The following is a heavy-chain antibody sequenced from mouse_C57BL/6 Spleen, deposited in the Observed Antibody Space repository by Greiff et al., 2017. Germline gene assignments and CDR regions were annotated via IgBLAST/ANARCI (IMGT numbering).Heavy chain of an antibody. CDR3: ARTYYCDYGWFAY. D-gene: IGHD2-13*01. CDR2: IDPEDGET. V-gene: IGHV14-2*01. J-gene: IGHJ3*01. CDR1: GFNIKDYY. Sequence: VQLKEPGAELVKPGASVKLSCTASGFNIKDYYMHWVKQRTEQGLEWIGRIDPEDGETKYAPKFQGKATIPADTSSNTAYLQLSRLTSEYTAVYYCARTYYCDYGWFAYWGQGTLVTVSA.